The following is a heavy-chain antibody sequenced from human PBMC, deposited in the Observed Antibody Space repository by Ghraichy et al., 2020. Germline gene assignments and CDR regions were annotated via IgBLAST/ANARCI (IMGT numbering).Heavy chain of an antibody. CDR3: ASSSLKTSTAGPPSV. CDR1: GGSFSGYY. D-gene: IGHD6-13*01. V-gene: IGHV4-34*01. Sequence: SETLSLTCAVYGGSFSGYYWSWIRQPPGKGLEWIGEINHSGSTNYNPSLKSRVTISVDTSKNQFSLKLSSVTAADTAVYYCASSSLKTSTAGPPSVWGQGTLVTVSS. J-gene: IGHJ4*02. CDR2: INHSGST.